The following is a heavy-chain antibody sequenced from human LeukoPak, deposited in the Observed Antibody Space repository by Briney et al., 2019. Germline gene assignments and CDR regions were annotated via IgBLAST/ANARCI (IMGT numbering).Heavy chain of an antibody. J-gene: IGHJ4*02. V-gene: IGHV4-39*01. Sequence: PSETLSLTCTVSGGSISSSSYYWGWIRQPPGKGLEWIGSIYYSGSTYHNPSLKSRVTISVDTSKNQFSLKLSSVTAADTAVYYCARARIGATIDYWGQGTLVTVSS. CDR2: IYYSGST. D-gene: IGHD2-15*01. CDR3: ARARIGATIDY. CDR1: GGSISSSSYY.